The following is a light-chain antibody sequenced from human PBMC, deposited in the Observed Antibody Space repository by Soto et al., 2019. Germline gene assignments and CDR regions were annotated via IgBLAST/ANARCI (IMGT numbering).Light chain of an antibody. CDR1: QGIANY. CDR3: QXXKSAPRT. Sequence: DIQMTQSPSSLSASVGDRVAITCRASQGIANYLAWYQQKPGKVPDLLIYAASTLHSGVPSRFSGSTSGTDFTLTISSLQPEDVATYYXQXXKSAPRTFXQGTKVEIK. CDR2: AAS. J-gene: IGKJ1*01. V-gene: IGKV1-27*01.